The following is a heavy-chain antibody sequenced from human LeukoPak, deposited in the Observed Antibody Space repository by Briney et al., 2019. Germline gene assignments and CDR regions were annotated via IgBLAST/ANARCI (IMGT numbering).Heavy chain of an antibody. CDR3: ARDPNEWLSPTPFDF. CDR2: IYHSGST. D-gene: IGHD3-3*01. CDR1: GYSINSGYD. J-gene: IGHJ4*02. Sequence: SETLSLTCAVSGYSINSGYDWGWIRQPPGKGLEWIGSIYHSGSTYYNPSLKSRVTITVDTSKNQFSLKLSSVTAADTAVYYCARDPNEWLSPTPFDFWGPGNLVTVSS. V-gene: IGHV4-38-2*02.